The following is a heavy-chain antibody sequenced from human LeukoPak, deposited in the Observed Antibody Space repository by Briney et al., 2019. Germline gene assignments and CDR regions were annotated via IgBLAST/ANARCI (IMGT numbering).Heavy chain of an antibody. CDR3: ARRTDYDSSGYFGYYYYMDV. CDR1: GYTFTAYH. J-gene: IGHJ6*03. V-gene: IGHV1-2*02. D-gene: IGHD3-22*01. Sequence: ASVTVSCKASGYTFTAYHMHWVRQAPGQGLEWMGWIDPDNGDTTYAQKFQGRDTMTRDTSITTAYLDLSSLTSDDTAVFYCARRTDYDSSGYFGYYYYMDVWGKGTTVTVSS. CDR2: IDPDNGDT.